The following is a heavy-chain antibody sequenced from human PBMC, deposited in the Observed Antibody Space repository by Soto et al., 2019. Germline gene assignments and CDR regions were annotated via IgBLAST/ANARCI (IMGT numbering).Heavy chain of an antibody. J-gene: IGHJ3*02. CDR2: IIGDGSST. Sequence: EVQLVESGGGLVQPGGSLRLSCAASGFTFSSYWMHWVRQAPGKGLVWVSRIIGDGSSTNYADSVKGRFTISRDNAKNTLYLLMNSLRAEDTAVYFCARGMTVAAYAFDIWGRGTMVTVSS. CDR3: ARGMTVAAYAFDI. V-gene: IGHV3-74*01. CDR1: GFTFSSYW. D-gene: IGHD6-19*01.